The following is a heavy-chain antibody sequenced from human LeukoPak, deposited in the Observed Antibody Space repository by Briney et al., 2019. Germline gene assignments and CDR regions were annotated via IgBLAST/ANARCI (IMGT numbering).Heavy chain of an antibody. Sequence: ASVKVSCKASGYTFTSYYMHWVRQAPGQGLEWMGIINPSGGSTSYAQKFQGRVTMTRDTSTSTVYMELSSLRSEDTAVYYCARLPDYDFWSGYYYDFDYWAREPWSPSPQ. D-gene: IGHD3-3*01. J-gene: IGHJ4*02. V-gene: IGHV1-46*01. CDR2: INPSGGST. CDR3: ARLPDYDFWSGYYYDFDY. CDR1: GYTFTSYY.